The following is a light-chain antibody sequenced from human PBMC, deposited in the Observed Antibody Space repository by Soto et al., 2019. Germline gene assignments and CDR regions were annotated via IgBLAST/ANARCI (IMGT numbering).Light chain of an antibody. J-gene: IGKJ1*01. Sequence: EIVLTQSPATLSLSPGERATLSCRASQSVSSYLAWYQQKPGQAPRLLIYDASNRATGIPARFSGSGSGTAFTLTISSLAPEDFAVYFCQQRSNWPRTFGQGTKVEIK. CDR2: DAS. CDR3: QQRSNWPRT. CDR1: QSVSSY. V-gene: IGKV3-11*01.